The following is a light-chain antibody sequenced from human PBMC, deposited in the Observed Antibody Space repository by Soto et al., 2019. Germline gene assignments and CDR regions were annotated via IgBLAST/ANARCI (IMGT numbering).Light chain of an antibody. Sequence: EIVLTQSPATLSLSPGERATLSCRASQSVSSYLAWYQQKPGQAPRLLIYDASNRATGIPARFSGSGSGTDFTLTISSLEPEDFAVYNVRQRRNWLPSAGGPRLEI. CDR3: RQRRNWLP. J-gene: IGKJ4*01. CDR1: QSVSSY. CDR2: DAS. V-gene: IGKV3-11*01.